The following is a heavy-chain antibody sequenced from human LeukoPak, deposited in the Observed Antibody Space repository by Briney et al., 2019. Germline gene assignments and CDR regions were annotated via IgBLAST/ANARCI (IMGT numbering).Heavy chain of an antibody. D-gene: IGHD6-13*01. CDR1: GYSFTSYD. V-gene: IGHV1-8*01. CDR2: MNPNSGNT. J-gene: IGHJ4*02. CDR3: ARGGSSWDNYFDY. Sequence: ASVEVSCKASGYSFTSYDITWVRQATGQGLEWMGWMNPNSGNTGYAQKFQGRVTMTRNTSISTAYMELSSLRSEDTAVYYCARGGSSWDNYFDYWGQGTLVTVSS.